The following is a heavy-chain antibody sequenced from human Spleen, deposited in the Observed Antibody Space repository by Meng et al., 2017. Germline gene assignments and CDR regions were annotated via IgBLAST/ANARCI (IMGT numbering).Heavy chain of an antibody. D-gene: IGHD4-17*01. Sequence: GESLKISCAASGFTFSSYGMHWVRQAPGKGLEWVAVIWYDGSNKYYADSVKGRFTISRDNSKNTLYLQITSLRAEDTAVYNCAREYVDYSPFDYWGQGTLVTVSS. CDR1: GFTFSSYG. CDR3: AREYVDYSPFDY. CDR2: IWYDGSNK. J-gene: IGHJ4*02. V-gene: IGHV3-33*01.